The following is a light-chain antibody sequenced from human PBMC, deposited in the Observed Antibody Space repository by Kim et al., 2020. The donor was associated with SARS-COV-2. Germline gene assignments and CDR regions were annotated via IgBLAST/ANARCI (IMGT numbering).Light chain of an antibody. Sequence: AYVGDSFTLTCRASQGISSYLGWYQQKPGRAPKLLIYAASSLQSGVPPRFSGSESGTDFTLTISSLQPEDFATYYCQQLKKYPLSFGGGTKVDIK. CDR3: QQLKKYPLS. J-gene: IGKJ4*01. CDR2: AAS. CDR1: QGISSY. V-gene: IGKV1-9*01.